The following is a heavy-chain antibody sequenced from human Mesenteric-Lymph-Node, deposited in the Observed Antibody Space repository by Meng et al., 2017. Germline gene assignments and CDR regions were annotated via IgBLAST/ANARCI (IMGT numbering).Heavy chain of an antibody. D-gene: IGHD3-22*01. J-gene: IGHJ4*02. CDR2: IWYDGSNK. CDR3: ARDTFGRHDSSGYAY. CDR1: GFTVSSNY. Sequence: GESLKISCAASGFTVSSNYMSWVRQAPGKGLEWVAVIWYDGSNKYYADSVKGRFTISRDNSKNTLYLQMNSLRAEDTAVYYCARDTFGRHDSSGYAYWGQGTLVTVSS. V-gene: IGHV3-33*08.